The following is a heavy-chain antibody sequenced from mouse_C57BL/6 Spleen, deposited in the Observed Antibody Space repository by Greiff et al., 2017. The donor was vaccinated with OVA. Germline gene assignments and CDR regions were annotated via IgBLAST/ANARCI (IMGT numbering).Heavy chain of an antibody. CDR1: GFTFSDYY. CDR3: ARVYYGSSYGYFDV. CDR2: INYDGSST. J-gene: IGHJ1*03. Sequence: EVQRVESEGGLVQPGRSMKLSCTASGFTFSDYYMAWVRQVPEKGLEWVANINYDGSSTYYLDSLKSRFIISRDNAKNILYLQMSSLKSEDTATYYCARVYYGSSYGYFDVWGTGTTVTVSS. V-gene: IGHV5-16*01. D-gene: IGHD1-1*01.